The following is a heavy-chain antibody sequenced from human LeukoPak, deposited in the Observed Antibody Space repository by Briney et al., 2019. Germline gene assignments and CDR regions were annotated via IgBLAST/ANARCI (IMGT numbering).Heavy chain of an antibody. D-gene: IGHD3-10*01. CDR3: ASAGRMVRGAPFDY. CDR1: GFTFSSYA. V-gene: IGHV3-30-3*01. CDR2: ISYDGSNK. Sequence: PGGSLRLSCAASGFTFSSYAMHWVRQAPGKGLEWVAVISYDGSNKYYADSVKGRFTISRDNSKNTLYLQMNSLRAEDTAVYYCASAGRMVRGAPFDYWGQGTLVTVSS. J-gene: IGHJ4*02.